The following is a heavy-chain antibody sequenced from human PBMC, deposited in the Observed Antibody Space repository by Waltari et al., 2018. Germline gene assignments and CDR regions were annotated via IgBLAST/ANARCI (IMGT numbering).Heavy chain of an antibody. Sequence: QVQLVQSGAEVKKPGASVKVSCKASGYTFTGYYMHWVRKAPGQGLEWMGRINPNSGGTNYAQKFQGRVTMTRDTSISTAYMELSRLRSDDTAVYYCARDQGLGSGAMDYWGQGTLVTVSS. J-gene: IGHJ4*02. V-gene: IGHV1-2*06. CDR1: GYTFTGYY. CDR3: ARDQGLGSGAMDY. CDR2: INPNSGGT. D-gene: IGHD6-19*01.